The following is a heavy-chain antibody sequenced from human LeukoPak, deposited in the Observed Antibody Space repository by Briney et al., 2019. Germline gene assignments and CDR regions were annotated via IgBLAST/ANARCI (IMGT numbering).Heavy chain of an antibody. Sequence: SETLSLTCTVSGGSISGSSYYWGWIRQPPGKGLEWIGSIYYSGSTYYNPSLKSRVTISVDTSKNQFSLKLSSVTAADTAVYYCAREDRGYSGYDPYYFDYWGQGTLVTVSS. CDR3: AREDRGYSGYDPYYFDY. J-gene: IGHJ4*02. CDR2: IYYSGST. CDR1: GGSISGSSYY. V-gene: IGHV4-39*07. D-gene: IGHD5-12*01.